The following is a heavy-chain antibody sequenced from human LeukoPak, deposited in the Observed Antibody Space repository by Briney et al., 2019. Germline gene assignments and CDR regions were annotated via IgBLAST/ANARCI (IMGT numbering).Heavy chain of an antibody. CDR3: MRGGTDDY. J-gene: IGHJ4*02. V-gene: IGHV3-30*01. CDR1: GFTFSTYA. D-gene: IGHD3-16*01. Sequence: PGRSLRLSCAASGFTFSTYAMHWFRQAPGKGLEWVAVMSYDGGTKYYADSVKGRFTISRDNSKNTLYLQLNSLRAEDTAVYCCMRGGTDDYWGQGTLVTVSS. CDR2: MSYDGGTK.